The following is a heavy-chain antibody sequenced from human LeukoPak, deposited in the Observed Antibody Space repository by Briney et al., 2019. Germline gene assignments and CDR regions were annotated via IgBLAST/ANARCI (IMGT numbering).Heavy chain of an antibody. J-gene: IGHJ4*02. CDR3: ARESYIMSWYYFDY. V-gene: IGHV4-59*12. CDR2: IYYSGST. Sequence: SETLSLTCIVSGGSLSGYYWSWIRQSPGKGLEWIGYIYYSGSTNYNPSLKSRVTISVDTSKNQFSLKLTSVTAADTAVYYCARESYIMSWYYFDYWGQGTLVTVSS. CDR1: GGSLSGYY. D-gene: IGHD3-16*01.